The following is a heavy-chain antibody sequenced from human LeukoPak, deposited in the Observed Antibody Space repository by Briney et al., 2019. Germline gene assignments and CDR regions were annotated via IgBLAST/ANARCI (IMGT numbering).Heavy chain of an antibody. Sequence: GGSLRLSCVVSGITLSNYGMSWVRQAPGKGLEWVSGISERGGSTNYADSVKGRFIISRDTSKHTVYMQMTSLRMKDTAVNLLASRGIVIRAVIIIGFHKEAYYFDYWGQGILGTVSS. CDR3: ASRGIVIRAVIIIGFHKEAYYFDY. CDR2: ISERGGST. CDR1: GITLSNYG. J-gene: IGHJ4*02. V-gene: IGHV3-23*01. D-gene: IGHD3-10*01.